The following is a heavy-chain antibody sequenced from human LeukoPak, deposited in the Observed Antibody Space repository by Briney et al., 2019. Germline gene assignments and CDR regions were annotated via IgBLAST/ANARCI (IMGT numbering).Heavy chain of an antibody. CDR3: ARDFSGPGSYYNGGY. V-gene: IGHV1-2*06. D-gene: IGHD3-10*01. CDR2: INPNSGGT. CDR1: GYTFTGYY. J-gene: IGHJ4*02. Sequence: ASVKVSCKASGYTFTGYYMHWVRQAPGQGLEWMGRINPNSGGTNYAQKFQGRVTMTRDTSISTAYMELSRLRSDDTAVYYCARDFSGPGSYYNGGYWGQGTLVTVSS.